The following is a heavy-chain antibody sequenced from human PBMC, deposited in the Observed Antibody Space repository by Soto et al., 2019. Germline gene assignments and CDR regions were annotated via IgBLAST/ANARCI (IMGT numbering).Heavy chain of an antibody. Sequence: GGSLRLSCAASGFTFSSYGMHWVRQAPGKGLEWVAVIWYDGSNKYYADSVKGRFTISRDNSKNTLYLQMNSLRAEDTAVYYWARDIGYYYDSSGPYYYYGMDVWGQGTTVTVSS. CDR2: IWYDGSNK. CDR1: GFTFSSYG. D-gene: IGHD3-22*01. V-gene: IGHV3-33*01. J-gene: IGHJ6*02. CDR3: ARDIGYYYDSSGPYYYYGMDV.